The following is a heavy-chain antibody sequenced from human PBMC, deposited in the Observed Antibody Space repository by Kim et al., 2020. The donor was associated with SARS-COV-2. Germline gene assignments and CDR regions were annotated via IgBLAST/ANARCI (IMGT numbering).Heavy chain of an antibody. CDR2: ISYDGSNK. J-gene: IGHJ4*02. D-gene: IGHD5-18*01. CDR3: ARNRGRISYSYGPLDY. Sequence: GGSLRLSCVASGFTFSSYGMHWVRQAPGKGLEWVAVISYDGSNKYYADSVKGRFTISRDNSKNTLYLQMNSLRAEDTAVYYCARNRGRISYSYGPLDYWGQGTLVTVSS. CDR1: GFTFSSYG. V-gene: IGHV3-30*03.